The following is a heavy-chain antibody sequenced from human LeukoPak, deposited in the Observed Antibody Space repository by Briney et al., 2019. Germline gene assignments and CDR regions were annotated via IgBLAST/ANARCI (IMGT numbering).Heavy chain of an antibody. V-gene: IGHV1-2*02. J-gene: IGHJ1*01. CDR1: GYTFTGYY. Sequence: ASVKVSCKASGYTFTGYYIHWVRQAPGQGLEWMGWINPDSGGTNYAQNFHGRVTMTRDTSISTAYMAVSRLRSDDTAVYYCAREYYYGSGSYYNLQHWGQGTLVTVSS. CDR3: AREYYYGSGSYYNLQH. D-gene: IGHD3-10*01. CDR2: INPDSGGT.